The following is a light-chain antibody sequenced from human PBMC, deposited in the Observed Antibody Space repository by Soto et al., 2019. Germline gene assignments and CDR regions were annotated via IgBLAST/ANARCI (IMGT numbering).Light chain of an antibody. J-gene: IGKJ2*01. CDR2: TAS. CDR3: QQTNIFPGT. CDR1: QGIGTW. Sequence: DIQMTQSPSSVPASVGDRLTITCRASQGIGTWLAWYQQKPGKAPKLLIYTASSLHSGVPSRFSGSGSGTDFTLTINSLQTEDFATYYCQQTNIFPGTFGQGTKLESK. V-gene: IGKV1-12*01.